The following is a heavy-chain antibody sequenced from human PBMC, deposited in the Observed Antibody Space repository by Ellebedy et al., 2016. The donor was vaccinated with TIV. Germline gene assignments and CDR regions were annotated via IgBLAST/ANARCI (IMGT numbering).Heavy chain of an antibody. CDR3: AKAIEAECGGDCSSGMDV. CDR2: ISWDGGST. J-gene: IGHJ6*02. V-gene: IGHV3-43*01. CDR1: GFTFSSYA. Sequence: PGGSLRLSCAASGFTFSSYAMSWVRQAPGKGLEWVSLISWDGGSTYYADSVKGRFTISRDNSKNSLYLQMKSLRTEDTALYYCAKAIEAECGGDCSSGMDVWGQGTTVTVSS. D-gene: IGHD2-21*01.